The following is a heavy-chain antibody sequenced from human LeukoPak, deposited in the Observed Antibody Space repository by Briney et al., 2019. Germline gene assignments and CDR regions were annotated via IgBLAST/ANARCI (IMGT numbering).Heavy chain of an antibody. CDR1: GYSFTSYW. D-gene: IGHD3-3*01. J-gene: IGHJ4*02. V-gene: IGHV5-51*03. Sequence: GESLKIPCRGSGYSFTSYWIGWVRQMPGKGLEWMGIIYPGDSDTRYSPSFQGQVTISADKSISTAYLQWSSLKASDTAMYYCARLFGSIFGVVTYYFDYWGQGTLVTVSS. CDR3: ARLFGSIFGVVTYYFDY. CDR2: IYPGDSDT.